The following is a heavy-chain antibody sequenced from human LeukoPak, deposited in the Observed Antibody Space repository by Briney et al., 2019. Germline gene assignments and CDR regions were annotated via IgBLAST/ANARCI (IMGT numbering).Heavy chain of an antibody. J-gene: IGHJ5*02. D-gene: IGHD3-10*01. CDR1: GYTFSSYD. Sequence: ASVKVSCKASGYTFSSYDINWVRQAAGQGLEWMGWMNPISGSTGYAQKFPGRVIMTRDTSITTAFMELSSLTSDDTAIYYCARVKRFPTVWFDPWGQGTLVSVSS. V-gene: IGHV1-8*01. CDR3: ARVKRFPTVWFDP. CDR2: MNPISGST.